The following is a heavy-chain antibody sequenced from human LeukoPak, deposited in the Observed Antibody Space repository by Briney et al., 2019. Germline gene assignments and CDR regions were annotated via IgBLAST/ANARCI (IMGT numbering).Heavy chain of an antibody. CDR3: AKPRGYCSGGSCYPFDY. V-gene: IGHV3-23*01. J-gene: IGHJ4*02. D-gene: IGHD2-15*01. CDR1: RFTFSTYG. CDR2: ISGSGGST. Sequence: GGSLRLSCAASRFTFSTYGMSWVRQAPGKGLEWVSSISGSGGSTNYADSVKGRFTISRDNTKNTLYLQMNSLRAEDTAVYYCAKPRGYCSGGSCYPFDYWGQGTLVTVSS.